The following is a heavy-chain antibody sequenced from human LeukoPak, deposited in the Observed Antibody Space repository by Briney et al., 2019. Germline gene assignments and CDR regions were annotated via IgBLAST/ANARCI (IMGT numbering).Heavy chain of an antibody. CDR2: ISGSGGST. J-gene: IGHJ4*02. CDR3: AKWDSNSWYGLIDY. Sequence: PGGSLRLSCAASGFTFSSYAMSWVRQAPGKGLEWVSAISGSGGSTYYADSVKGRFTISRDNSKNTLYLQMNSLRAEDTAVYYCAKWDSNSWYGLIDYWGQGTLVTVSS. V-gene: IGHV3-23*01. CDR1: GFTFSSYA. D-gene: IGHD6-13*01.